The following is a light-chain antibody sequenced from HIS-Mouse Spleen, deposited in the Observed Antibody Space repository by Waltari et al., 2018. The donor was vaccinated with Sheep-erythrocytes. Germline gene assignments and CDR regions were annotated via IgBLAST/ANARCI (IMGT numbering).Light chain of an antibody. J-gene: IGLJ1*01. CDR2: DVS. V-gene: IGLV2-11*01. CDR1: SSDVGGDNY. CDR3: CSYAGSYNHV. Sequence: QSALTQPRSVSGSPGQSVTIPCTGTSSDVGGDNYVSWYQQHPGKAPKLMIYDVSKRPSGVPDRFSGSKSGNTASLTISGLQAEDEADYYCCSYAGSYNHVFATGTKVTVL.